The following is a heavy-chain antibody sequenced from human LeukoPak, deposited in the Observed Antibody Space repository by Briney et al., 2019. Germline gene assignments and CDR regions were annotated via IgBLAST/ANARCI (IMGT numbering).Heavy chain of an antibody. J-gene: IGHJ6*02. D-gene: IGHD3-10*01. CDR1: GDSVSSNSAA. CDR2: TYYRSKWYN. Sequence: SQTLSLTCAISGDSVSSNSAAWNWIRQSPSRGLEWLGRTYYRSKWYNDYAVSVKSRITINPDTSKNQFSLQLNSVTPEDTAVYYCARGGSYGSGSPYYYYGMDVWGQGTTVTVSS. CDR3: ARGGSYGSGSPYYYYGMDV. V-gene: IGHV6-1*01.